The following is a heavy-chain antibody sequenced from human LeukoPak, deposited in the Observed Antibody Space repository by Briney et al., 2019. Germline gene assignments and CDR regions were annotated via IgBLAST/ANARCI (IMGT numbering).Heavy chain of an antibody. D-gene: IGHD5-18*01. CDR3: ARVARGYSYGYPFDY. Sequence: PSETLSLTRTVSGGSISSYYWSWIRQPPGKGLEWIGYIYYSGSTNYNPSLKSRVTISVDTSKNQFSLKLSSVTAADAAVYYCARVARGYSYGYPFDYWGQGTLATVSS. J-gene: IGHJ4*02. CDR1: GGSISSYY. V-gene: IGHV4-59*01. CDR2: IYYSGST.